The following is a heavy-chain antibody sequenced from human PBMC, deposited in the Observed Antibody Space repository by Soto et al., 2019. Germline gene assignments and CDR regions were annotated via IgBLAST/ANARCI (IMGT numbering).Heavy chain of an antibody. CDR3: ARARGYTYGYSDY. CDR1: DFTLSTYS. Sequence: PGGSLRLSCAASDFTLSTYSMNWVRQAPGKGLEWVSHINSAYEIVYADSVKGRFTISRDNAKNSLFLQMNSLRAEDTAVYYCARARGYTYGYSDYWGQGALVTVSS. D-gene: IGHD5-18*01. V-gene: IGHV3-48*01. J-gene: IGHJ4*02. CDR2: INSAYEIV.